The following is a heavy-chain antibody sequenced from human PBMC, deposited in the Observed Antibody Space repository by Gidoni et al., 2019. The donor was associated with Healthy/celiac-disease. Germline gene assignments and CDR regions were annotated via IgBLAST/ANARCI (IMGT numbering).Heavy chain of an antibody. CDR2: ILPIFGTA. Sequence: QVQLVQSGAEVKKPGSSVKVSCKASGGTFSSYAISWVRQAPGQGLEWMGGILPIFGTANDAQKFQGRVTITADESTSTAYMELSSLRSEDTAVYYCARGGYSGYDYTPNFDYWGQGTLVTVSS. D-gene: IGHD5-12*01. CDR1: GGTFSSYA. CDR3: ARGGYSGYDYTPNFDY. J-gene: IGHJ4*02. V-gene: IGHV1-69*01.